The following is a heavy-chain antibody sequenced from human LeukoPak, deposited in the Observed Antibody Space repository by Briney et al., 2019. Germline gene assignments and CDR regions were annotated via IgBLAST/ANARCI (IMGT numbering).Heavy chain of an antibody. V-gene: IGHV4-34*01. CDR1: GGSFSGYY. Sequence: SETLSLTCTVYGGSFSGYYWSWMRQPPGKGLEGMGEINHSGSTNYNPSLKRRVTISVDTSKNQFSLKLSSVTAADTAVYYCAREVVRGVIIRRAAFDIWGQGTMVTVSS. J-gene: IGHJ3*02. CDR3: AREVVRGVIIRRAAFDI. CDR2: INHSGST. D-gene: IGHD3-10*01.